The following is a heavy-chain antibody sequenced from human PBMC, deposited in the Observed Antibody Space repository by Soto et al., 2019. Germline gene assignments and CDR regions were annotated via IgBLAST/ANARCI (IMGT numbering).Heavy chain of an antibody. D-gene: IGHD3-22*01. V-gene: IGHV4-39*02. CDR3: ARVDSSGGLDS. Sequence: QLQLQESGPGLVKPSETLSLTCTVSGASISSSSYYWGWIRQPPGKGLEWIGSVYYRGNTYYNPSPKIRVTISVDTSKNHFSLNLSSVTAADTAVYYCARVDSSGGLDSWGQGILVTVSS. CDR2: VYYRGNT. J-gene: IGHJ4*02. CDR1: GASISSSSYY.